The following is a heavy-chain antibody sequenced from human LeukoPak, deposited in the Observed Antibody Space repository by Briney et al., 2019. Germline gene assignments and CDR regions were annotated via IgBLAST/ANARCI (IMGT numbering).Heavy chain of an antibody. Sequence: XXXWRWVRQPXXXGXXGLGYIYYSGSTYYTPSLKSRVTISVDTSKNQFSLKLSSVTAADTAVYYCARVSGGFWSGYSNWFDPWGQGTLVTVSS. D-gene: IGHD3-3*01. CDR1: XXX. CDR3: ARVSGGFWSGYSNWFDP. J-gene: IGHJ5*02. CDR2: IYYSGST. V-gene: IGHV4-30-4*01.